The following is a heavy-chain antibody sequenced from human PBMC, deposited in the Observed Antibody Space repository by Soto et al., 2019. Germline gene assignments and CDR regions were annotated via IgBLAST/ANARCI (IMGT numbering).Heavy chain of an antibody. CDR3: ATDRTGPKDF. CDR2: INPDGSYT. Sequence: EVQVVESGGGLAQPGGSLRLSCAASGFTFSNYWIHWVRQAPGKGLVWVARINPDGSYTSYADSVKGRFTISRDNAKCTLYLQMNGLRAEDTAVYYCATDRTGPKDFWGQGTLVIVSS. CDR1: GFTFSNYW. J-gene: IGHJ4*02. D-gene: IGHD3-22*01. V-gene: IGHV3-74*01.